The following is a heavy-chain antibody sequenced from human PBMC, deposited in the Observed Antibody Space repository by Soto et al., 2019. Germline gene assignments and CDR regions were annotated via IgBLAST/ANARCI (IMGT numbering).Heavy chain of an antibody. J-gene: IGHJ4*02. CDR3: AREHQEAAAQTIDY. CDR1: GFTFSSYG. Sequence: QVQLVESGGGVVQPGRSLRLSCAASGFTFSSYGMHWVRQAPGKGLEWVAVIWYDGSNKYYADYVKGRFTISRDNSKNTRYLQMNSLRAEDTAVYYCAREHQEAAAQTIDYWVQGTLVTVSS. V-gene: IGHV3-33*01. D-gene: IGHD6-13*01. CDR2: IWYDGSNK.